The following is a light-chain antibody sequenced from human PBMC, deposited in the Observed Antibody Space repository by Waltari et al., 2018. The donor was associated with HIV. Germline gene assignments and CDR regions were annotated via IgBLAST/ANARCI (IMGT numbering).Light chain of an antibody. CDR2: DDS. CDR3: QVWDSNSDHWV. J-gene: IGLJ3*02. V-gene: IGLV3-21*01. CDR1: DIGSET. Sequence: SYVLTQPPSVSVAPGTTARASCGGSDIGSETGHWYQQKPGQAPVLVIFDDSDRPSGIPERFSGSNSVNTATLTISRVEAGDEADYYCQVWDSNSDHWVFGGGTKLTVL.